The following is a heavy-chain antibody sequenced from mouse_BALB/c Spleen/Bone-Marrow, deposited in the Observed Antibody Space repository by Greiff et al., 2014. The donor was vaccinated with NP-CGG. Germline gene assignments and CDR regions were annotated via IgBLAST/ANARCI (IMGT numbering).Heavy chain of an antibody. CDR2: LAPGSGST. CDR1: GYSFASYW. J-gene: IGHJ4*01. Sequence: DLVKPGASVKLSCKASGYSFASYWINWLKQRPGQGLEWIGRLAPGSGSTYYNEMFKGKATLTADTSPSTAYIQLSSLSSEDSAVYFCARYDYAIDYWGQGTSVTVSS. CDR3: ARYDYAIDY. D-gene: IGHD2-3*01. V-gene: IGHV1S41*01.